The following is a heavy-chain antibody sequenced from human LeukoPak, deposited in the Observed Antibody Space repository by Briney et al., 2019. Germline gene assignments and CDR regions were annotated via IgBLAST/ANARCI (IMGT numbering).Heavy chain of an antibody. D-gene: IGHD6-13*01. J-gene: IGHJ4*02. CDR1: GFTVSSNH. Sequence: GGSLRLSCVASGFTVSSNHMNWVRQAPGKGLDWVSLIYPDGKTYYADSVKGRFNISRDISKNTVFLQMSSLRAEDTAVYYCARAVFGYSSSWYFDEWGQGTLVTVSA. CDR2: IYPDGKT. CDR3: ARAVFGYSSSWYFDE. V-gene: IGHV3-53*01.